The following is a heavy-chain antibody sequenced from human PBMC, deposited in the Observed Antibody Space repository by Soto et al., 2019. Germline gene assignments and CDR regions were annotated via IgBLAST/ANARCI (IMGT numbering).Heavy chain of an antibody. CDR3: TTVGGPPFGVVIVDY. CDR1: GFTFSNAW. D-gene: IGHD3-3*01. CDR2: IKSKTEGGTT. J-gene: IGHJ4*02. V-gene: IGHV3-15*07. Sequence: GGSLRLSCAASGFTFSNAWMNWVRQAPGKGLEWVGRIKSKTEGGTTDYAAPVKGRFTISRDDSKNTLYLQMNSLKTEDTVVYYCTTVGGPPFGVVIVDYWGQGTLVTVSS.